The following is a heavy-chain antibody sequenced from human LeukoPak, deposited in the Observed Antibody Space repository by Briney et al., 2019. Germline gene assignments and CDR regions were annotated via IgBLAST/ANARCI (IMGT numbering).Heavy chain of an antibody. J-gene: IGHJ4*02. CDR3: ARTCGGNSWVDH. D-gene: IGHD4-23*01. V-gene: IGHV3-11*06. CDR1: GFTFSDYY. CDR2: ISGSGDYT. Sequence: PGGSLRLSCAASGFTFSDYYMSWIRQAPGKGLEWVSSISGSGDYTNYANSVKGRITISRDNAKNSLYLQMNSLRTEDTAVYYCARTCGGNSWVDHWGQGTLLRVSS.